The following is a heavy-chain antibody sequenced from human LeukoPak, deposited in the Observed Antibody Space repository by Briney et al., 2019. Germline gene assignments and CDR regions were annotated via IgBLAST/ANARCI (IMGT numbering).Heavy chain of an antibody. CDR2: INHSGST. D-gene: IGHD3-22*01. Sequence: PSETLSLTCAVYGGSFSGYYWSWIRQPPGKGLEWTGEINHSGSTNYNPSLKSRVTISVDTSKNQFSLKLSSVTAADTAVYYCARVRTYYYDSSGFPQGVAAFDIWGQGTMVTVSS. J-gene: IGHJ3*02. CDR1: GGSFSGYY. CDR3: ARVRTYYYDSSGFPQGVAAFDI. V-gene: IGHV4-34*01.